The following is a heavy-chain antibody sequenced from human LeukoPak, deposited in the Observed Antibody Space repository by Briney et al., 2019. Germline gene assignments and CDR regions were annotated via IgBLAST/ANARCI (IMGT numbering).Heavy chain of an antibody. V-gene: IGHV3-21*01. Sequence: PGGSLRLSCAASGFTFSSYSMNWIRQAPGKGLEWVSAISSSSSYIYYADSVKGRFTISRDNAKNSLYLQMNSLRAEDTAVYYCATGTVVVIASRDYWGQGTLVTVSS. CDR3: ATGTVVVIASRDY. CDR1: GFTFSSYS. J-gene: IGHJ4*02. D-gene: IGHD2-21*01. CDR2: ISSSSSYI.